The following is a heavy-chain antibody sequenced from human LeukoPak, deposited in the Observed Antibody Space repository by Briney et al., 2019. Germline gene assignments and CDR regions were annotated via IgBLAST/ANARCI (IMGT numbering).Heavy chain of an antibody. V-gene: IGHV4-39*07. CDR3: ARVLGLDVDY. Sequence: PSETLSLTCTVSGGSISSSSYYWGWIRQPPGKGLEWIGSIYYSGSTYYNPSLKSRVTISVDTSKNQFSLKLSSVTAADTAVYYCARVLGLDVDYWGQGTLVTVSS. D-gene: IGHD2-15*01. CDR2: IYYSGST. CDR1: GGSISSSSYY. J-gene: IGHJ4*02.